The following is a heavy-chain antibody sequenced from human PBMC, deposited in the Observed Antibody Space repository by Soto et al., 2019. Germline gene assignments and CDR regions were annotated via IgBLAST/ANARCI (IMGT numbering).Heavy chain of an antibody. V-gene: IGHV1-69*06. Sequence: QVQLVQSGAEVKRPESSMKVSCKPSGGTFNNYAINWVRQAPGQGLEWMGAIIPISGTTKYAQRFQGRVTITADNSKSTVYMELSSLRSEDTAVYYCARWGGLSCSGAVCFKKPFDYWGQGTLVTVSS. J-gene: IGHJ4*02. CDR3: ARWGGLSCSGAVCFKKPFDY. D-gene: IGHD2-8*02. CDR1: GGTFNNYA. CDR2: IIPISGTT.